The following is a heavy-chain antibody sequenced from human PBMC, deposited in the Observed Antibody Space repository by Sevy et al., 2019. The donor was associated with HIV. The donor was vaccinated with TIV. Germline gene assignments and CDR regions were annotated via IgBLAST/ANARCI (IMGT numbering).Heavy chain of an antibody. Sequence: ASVKVSCKASGYTFTDYYMHWVRQAPGQGLEWMGRINPKSGGTNYAQKFQGRVTMTRDTSISTAYMELSRLRSDDTAVYYCARYCSSTSCDAPPFDYRGQGTLVTVSS. J-gene: IGHJ4*02. CDR2: INPKSGGT. V-gene: IGHV1-2*06. D-gene: IGHD2-2*01. CDR3: ARYCSSTSCDAPPFDY. CDR1: GYTFTDYY.